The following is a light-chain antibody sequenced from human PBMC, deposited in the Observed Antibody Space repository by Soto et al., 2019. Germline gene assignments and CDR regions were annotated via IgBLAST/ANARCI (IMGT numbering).Light chain of an antibody. CDR2: AAS. Sequence: EVVLTQSPGTLSLSPGERATLSCRASQSVSSHYLAWYQQSPGQAPRLLIYAASSRAAGIPDRFSGSGSGTDFTLTISRLEPEDFAVYYYQQYGGSPEISFGQGTRLEIK. CDR1: QSVSSHY. V-gene: IGKV3-20*01. J-gene: IGKJ5*01. CDR3: QQYGGSPEIS.